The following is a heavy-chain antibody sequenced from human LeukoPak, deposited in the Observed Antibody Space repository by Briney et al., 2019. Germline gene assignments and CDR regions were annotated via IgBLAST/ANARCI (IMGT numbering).Heavy chain of an antibody. D-gene: IGHD2-2*01. J-gene: IGHJ6*02. CDR2: IVAGSGDT. V-gene: IGHV1-58*01. CDR1: GFXFTSSA. Sequence: SVKVSCKAAGFXFTSSALQWVRQARGQRLEWIGLIVAGSGDTNYAQKFQNKVTITRDMSTSTAYMELSSLRSEDTAVYYCAAGPKYQLLLGASLHYYYGMDVWGQGTTVTVSS. CDR3: AAGPKYQLLLGASLHYYYGMDV.